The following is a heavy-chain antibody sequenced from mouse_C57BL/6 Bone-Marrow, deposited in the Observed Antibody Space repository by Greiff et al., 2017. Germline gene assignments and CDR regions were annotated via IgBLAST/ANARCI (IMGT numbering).Heavy chain of an antibody. Sequence: EVQGVESGGDLVKPGGSLKLSCAASGFTFSSYGMSWVRQTPDKRLEWVATISSGGSYTYYPDSVKGRFTISRDNAKNTLYLQMSSLKSEDTALYYCARHSSGPGSYFDYWGQGTTLTVSS. J-gene: IGHJ2*01. CDR2: ISSGGSYT. CDR1: GFTFSSYG. D-gene: IGHD3-2*02. V-gene: IGHV5-6*01. CDR3: ARHSSGPGSYFDY.